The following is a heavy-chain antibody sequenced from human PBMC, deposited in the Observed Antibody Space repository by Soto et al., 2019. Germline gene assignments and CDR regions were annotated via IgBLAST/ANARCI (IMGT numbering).Heavy chain of an antibody. D-gene: IGHD3-10*01. CDR3: ARYLGFGELTYYGMDV. J-gene: IGHJ6*02. V-gene: IGHV1-69*02. CDR1: GGTFSSYT. CDR2: IIPILGIA. Sequence: QVQLVQSGAEVKKPGSSVKVSCKASGGTFSSYTISWVRQAPGQGLEWMGRIIPILGIANYAQKFKGRVTITADKPTSTAYMELRSLSSEDTAVYYCARYLGFGELTYYGMDVWGQGTTVTVSS.